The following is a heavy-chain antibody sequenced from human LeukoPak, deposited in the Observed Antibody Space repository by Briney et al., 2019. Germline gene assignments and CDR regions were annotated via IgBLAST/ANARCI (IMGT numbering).Heavy chain of an antibody. CDR1: GFTFSSYA. CDR2: ISYDGSNK. CDR3: ASGGIATRPGLFDY. D-gene: IGHD6-6*01. J-gene: IGHJ4*02. Sequence: GGSLRLSCAASGFTFSSYAMHWVRQAPGKGLEWVAVISYDGSNKYYADSVKGRFTISRDNSKNTLYLQMNGLRAEDTAVYYCASGGIATRPGLFDYWGQGTLVTVSS. V-gene: IGHV3-30*14.